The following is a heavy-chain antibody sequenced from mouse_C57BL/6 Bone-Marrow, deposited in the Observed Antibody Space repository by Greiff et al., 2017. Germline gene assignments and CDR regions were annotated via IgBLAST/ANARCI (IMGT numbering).Heavy chain of an antibody. Sequence: EVKLVESGGDLVKPGGSLKLSCAASGFTFSSYGMSWVRQTPDKRLEWVATISSGGSYTYYPDSVKGRFTISRDNAKNTLYLQMSSLKSKDTAMYYCARHGYFDVWGTGTTVTVSS. J-gene: IGHJ1*03. CDR3: ARHGYFDV. V-gene: IGHV5-6*01. CDR1: GFTFSSYG. CDR2: ISSGGSYT.